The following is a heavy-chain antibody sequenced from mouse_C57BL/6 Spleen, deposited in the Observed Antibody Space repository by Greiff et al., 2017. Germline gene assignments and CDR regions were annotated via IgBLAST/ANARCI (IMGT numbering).Heavy chain of an antibody. CDR3: ARSYYYGLAWFAY. V-gene: IGHV1-55*01. J-gene: IGHJ3*01. CDR2: IYPGSGST. Sequence: QVQLQQPGAELVKPGASVKMSCKASGYTFTSYWITWVKQRPGQGLEWIGDIYPGSGSTNYNEKFKSKATLTVDTSSSTAYMQLSSLTSEDSAVYYCARSYYYGLAWFAYWGQGTLVTVSA. CDR1: GYTFTSYW. D-gene: IGHD1-1*01.